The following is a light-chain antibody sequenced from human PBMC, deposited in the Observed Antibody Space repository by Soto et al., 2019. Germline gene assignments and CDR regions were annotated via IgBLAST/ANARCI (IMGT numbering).Light chain of an antibody. CDR3: QQYNTFPSYT. CDR2: KPS. CDR1: QSGSFW. Sequence: DIQMTQSPSTLSASVGDRVTITSRASQSGSFWLAWYQQKPGKAPYLLIYKPSTLQRVSPSRFSGSGSGTEFTNPISSVQPDDFGTYYCQQYNTFPSYTFGQGTKLEIK. V-gene: IGKV1-5*03. J-gene: IGKJ2*01.